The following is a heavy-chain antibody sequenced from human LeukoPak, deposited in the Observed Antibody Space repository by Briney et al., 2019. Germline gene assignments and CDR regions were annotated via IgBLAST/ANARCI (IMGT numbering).Heavy chain of an antibody. CDR3: ARNGEYYDSSEYNGFDP. Sequence: SETLSLTCAVYGGSFSGYYWSWIRQPPGKGLEWIGEINHSGSTNYNPSLKRRVTISVDTSKNQFSLKLSSVTAADTAVEYCARNGEYYDSSEYNGFDPWGQGTLVTVSS. D-gene: IGHD3-22*01. CDR2: INHSGST. CDR1: GGSFSGYY. J-gene: IGHJ5*02. V-gene: IGHV4-34*01.